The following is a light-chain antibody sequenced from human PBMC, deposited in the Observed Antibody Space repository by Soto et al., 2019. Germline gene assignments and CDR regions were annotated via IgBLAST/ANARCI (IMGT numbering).Light chain of an antibody. Sequence: QSVLTQPPSASGSPGQSVTISCTGTSSDVGTHGYVSWYQQHAGKAPKLMIYDVTKRPSGVPDRFSGSKSANTASLTVSGLQAEDGADYYCIWYAGGNNWVFGGGTQLTVL. J-gene: IGLJ3*02. V-gene: IGLV2-8*01. CDR3: IWYAGGNNWV. CDR2: DVT. CDR1: SSDVGTHGY.